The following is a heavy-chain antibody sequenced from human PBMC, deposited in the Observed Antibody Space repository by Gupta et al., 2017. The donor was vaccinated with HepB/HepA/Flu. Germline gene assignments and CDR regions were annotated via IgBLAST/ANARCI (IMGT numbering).Heavy chain of an antibody. CDR1: GFTFSGSA. J-gene: IGHJ6*03. CDR3: TRHHDGYNTPYYYYYMDV. CDR2: IRSKANSYAT. Sequence: EVQLVESGGGLVQPGGSLKLSCAASGFTFSGSAMHWVRQASGKGLEWVGRIRSKANSYATAYAASVKGRFTISRDDSKNTAYLQMNSLKTEDTAVYYCTRHHDGYNTPYYYYYMDVWGKGTTVTVSS. V-gene: IGHV3-73*02. D-gene: IGHD5-24*01.